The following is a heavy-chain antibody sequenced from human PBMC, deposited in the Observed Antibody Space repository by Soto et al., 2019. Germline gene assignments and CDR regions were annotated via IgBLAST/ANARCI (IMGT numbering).Heavy chain of an antibody. D-gene: IGHD6-13*01. V-gene: IGHV4-39*01. Sequence: NPSETLSLTCTVSGGSISSSSYYWGWIRQPPGKGLEWIGSIYYSGSTYYNPSLKSRVTISVDTSKNQFSLKLSSVTAADTAVYYCARHRGIAAAALDYWGQGTLVTVSS. CDR1: GGSISSSSYY. CDR2: IYYSGST. J-gene: IGHJ4*02. CDR3: ARHRGIAAAALDY.